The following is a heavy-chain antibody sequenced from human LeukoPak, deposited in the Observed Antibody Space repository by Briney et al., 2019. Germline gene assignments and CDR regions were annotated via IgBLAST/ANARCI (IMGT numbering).Heavy chain of an antibody. D-gene: IGHD2-8*02. V-gene: IGHV3-7*01. J-gene: IGHJ4*02. Sequence: PGGSLRLPCAASGFTFSRFWMSWMRQAPGEGLEWVANIKYDGYEEYYVDSVKGRFTISRDNAKNSLYLQLNSLRVEDTAVYYCKSGGAAPGSFDYWGQGTLVTVSP. CDR3: KSGGAAPGSFDY. CDR2: IKYDGYEE. CDR1: GFTFSRFW.